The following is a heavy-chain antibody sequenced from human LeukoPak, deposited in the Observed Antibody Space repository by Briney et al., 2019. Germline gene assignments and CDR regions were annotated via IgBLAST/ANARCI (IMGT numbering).Heavy chain of an antibody. Sequence: GGSLRLSCAASGFTFSSYWMSWVRQAPGKGLEWVSAISGSGGSTYYADSVKGRFTISRDNSKNTLYLQMNSLRAEDTAVYYCAKGAAYYYDSSGYFQHWGQGTLVTVPS. CDR3: AKGAAYYYDSSGYFQH. CDR2: ISGSGGST. CDR1: GFTFSSYW. V-gene: IGHV3-23*01. J-gene: IGHJ1*01. D-gene: IGHD3-22*01.